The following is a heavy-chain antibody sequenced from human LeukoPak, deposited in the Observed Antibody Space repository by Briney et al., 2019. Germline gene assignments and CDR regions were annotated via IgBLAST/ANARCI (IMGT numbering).Heavy chain of an antibody. D-gene: IGHD3-16*01. CDR2: IYYSGST. CDR3: AREDLVSLGAFDI. J-gene: IGHJ3*02. V-gene: IGHV4-59*01. Sequence: PSETLSLTCNVSGGSISSYYWSWIRQPPGKGLEWIGYIYYSGSTNYNPSLKSRFTISVDTSKNQFSLKLSSVTAADTAVYYCAREDLVSLGAFDIWGQGTMVTVSS. CDR1: GGSISSYY.